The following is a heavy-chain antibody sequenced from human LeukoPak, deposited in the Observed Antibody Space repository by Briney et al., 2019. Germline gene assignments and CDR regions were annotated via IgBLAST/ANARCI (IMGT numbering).Heavy chain of an antibody. D-gene: IGHD5-12*01. V-gene: IGHV3-30*04. CDR2: ISYDGSNE. CDR1: GFTFSSYA. CDR3: ARGRSGDIVATIFDY. Sequence: GGSLRLPCAATGFTFSSYAMHWVRQAPGKGLEWVAVISYDGSNEYYADSVKGRFTVSRDNSKNTLYLQMNSLRAEDTAVYYCARGRSGDIVATIFDYWGQGTLVTVSS. J-gene: IGHJ4*02.